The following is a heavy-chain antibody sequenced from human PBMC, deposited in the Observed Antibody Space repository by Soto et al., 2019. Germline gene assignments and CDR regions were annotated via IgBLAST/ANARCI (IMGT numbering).Heavy chain of an antibody. CDR3: ARRSSSWYRRYYYYYYGMDV. V-gene: IGHV4-34*01. CDR2: INHSGST. Sequence: PSETLSLTCAVYGGSFSGYYWSWIRQPPGKGLEWIGEINHSGSTNYNPSLKSRVTISVDTSKNQFSLKLSSVTAADTAVYYCARRSSSWYRRYYYYYYGMDVWGQGTTVTVSS. J-gene: IGHJ6*02. D-gene: IGHD6-13*01. CDR1: GGSFSGYY.